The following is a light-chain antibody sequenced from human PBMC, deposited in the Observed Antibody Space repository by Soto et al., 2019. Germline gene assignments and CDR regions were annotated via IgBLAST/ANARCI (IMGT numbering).Light chain of an antibody. V-gene: IGKV1-5*03. Sequence: DIQMTQSPSALSASVVDTVTITCRASQSVDTCLAWYQQKPGKAPHLLIYKASRLETGVPSRFSGSGSVTDYTLTITGMQPDDFATYYCQQFYRYPWTFGQGTKVEI. CDR2: KAS. J-gene: IGKJ1*01. CDR1: QSVDTC. CDR3: QQFYRYPWT.